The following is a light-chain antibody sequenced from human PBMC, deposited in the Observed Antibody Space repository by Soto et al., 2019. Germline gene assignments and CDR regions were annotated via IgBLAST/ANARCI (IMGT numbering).Light chain of an antibody. CDR3: QQRINWPLT. V-gene: IGKV3-11*01. J-gene: IGKJ4*01. Sequence: VLTQSPATLSLSPGERATPSCRASQSISTYLAWYQQKPGQAPRLLIYDAVNRATGIPARFSGSGSGTDFTLIIDSLAPEDFAVYYCQQRINWPLTFGGGTKVDIK. CDR1: QSISTY. CDR2: DAV.